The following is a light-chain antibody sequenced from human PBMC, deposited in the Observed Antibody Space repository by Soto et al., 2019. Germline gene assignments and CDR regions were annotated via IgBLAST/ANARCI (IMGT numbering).Light chain of an antibody. CDR1: QGIASY. CDR3: QKDNSAPFT. CDR2: GAS. Sequence: DILMTQSPSSLSASVGDRVTITCRASQGIASYLAWYQQKPGKPPKLLIFGASTLQSGVPSRFSGSGSGTDFTLAIVSLQPDDVATYYCQKDNSAPFTFGPGTKVDIK. V-gene: IGKV1-27*01. J-gene: IGKJ3*01.